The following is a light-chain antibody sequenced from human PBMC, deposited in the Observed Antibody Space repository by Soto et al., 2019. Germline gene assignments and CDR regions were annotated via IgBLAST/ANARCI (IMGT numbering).Light chain of an antibody. CDR3: QSYDSSFYV. CDR1: SSNIGAGFD. V-gene: IGLV1-40*01. CDR2: DNT. J-gene: IGLJ1*01. Sequence: QAVVTQPPSMSGAPGQRVTISCTGGSSNIGAGFDVHWYQQLPGTAPKLLIYDNTERPSGVPDRFSGAKSGTSASLAITGLQAEDEADYYCQSYDSSFYVFGTGTKLTVL.